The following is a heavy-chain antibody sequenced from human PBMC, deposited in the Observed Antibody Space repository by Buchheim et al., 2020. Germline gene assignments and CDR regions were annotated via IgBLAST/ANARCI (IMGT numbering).Heavy chain of an antibody. J-gene: IGHJ4*02. CDR1: GGSISSSSYY. Sequence: QLQLQESGPGLVKPSETLSLTCTVSGGSISSSSYYWGWIRQPPGKGLEWIGSIYYSGSTYYNPSLKSRVTISVDTSKNQFSLKLSSVTAADTAVYYCARQEDVGLRWFRELLGYFDYWGQGTL. CDR3: ARQEDVGLRWFRELLGYFDY. CDR2: IYYSGST. D-gene: IGHD3-10*01. V-gene: IGHV4-39*01.